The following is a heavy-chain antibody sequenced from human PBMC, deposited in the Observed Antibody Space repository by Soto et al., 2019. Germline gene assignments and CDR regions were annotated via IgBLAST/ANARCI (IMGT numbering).Heavy chain of an antibody. CDR3: VRSDYYDSSGSWDY. Sequence: QVQLVQSGAEVKKPGASVKVSCKASGYTFTSYGISWVRQAPGQGLEWLGWISAYNGNTNYAQKLQGRATMTTATSTSTAYMELRSLRSDDTAVYYCVRSDYYDSSGSWDYWGKGTLVTVSS. CDR2: ISAYNGNT. D-gene: IGHD3-22*01. CDR1: GYTFTSYG. J-gene: IGHJ4*02. V-gene: IGHV1-18*01.